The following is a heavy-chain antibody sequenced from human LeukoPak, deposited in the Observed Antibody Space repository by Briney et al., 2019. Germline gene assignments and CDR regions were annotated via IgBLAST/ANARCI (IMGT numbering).Heavy chain of an antibody. CDR2: IHHNGSPEINQSGNT. V-gene: IGHV4-34*01. CDR1: GESFSGYY. D-gene: IGHD3-3*01. Sequence: SETLSLTCAVYGESFSGYYWSWIRQTPGKGLEWIGEIHHNGSPEINQSGNTNYNPSLKSRVTISVDTSKNQFSLKLSSVTAADTAVYYCASHAGTYDFWSGFPYYYYYMDVLGNGTTVTVSS. CDR3: ASHAGTYDFWSGFPYYYYYMDV. J-gene: IGHJ6*03.